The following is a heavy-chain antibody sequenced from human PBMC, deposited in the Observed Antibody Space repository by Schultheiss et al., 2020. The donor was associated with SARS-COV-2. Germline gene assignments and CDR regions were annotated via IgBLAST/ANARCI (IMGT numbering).Heavy chain of an antibody. V-gene: IGHV1-58*01. Sequence: SVKVSCKASGFTFTSSAVQWVRQARGQRLEWIGWIVVGSGNTNYAQKFQERVTITRDMSTSTAYMELSSLRSEDTAVYYCATYNLPWIQLWFGGWFDPWGQGTLVTVSS. CDR2: IVVGSGNT. D-gene: IGHD5-18*01. J-gene: IGHJ5*02. CDR1: GFTFTSSA. CDR3: ATYNLPWIQLWFGGWFDP.